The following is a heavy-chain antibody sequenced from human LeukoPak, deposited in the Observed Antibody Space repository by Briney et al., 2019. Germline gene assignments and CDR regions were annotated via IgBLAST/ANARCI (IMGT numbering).Heavy chain of an antibody. V-gene: IGHV3-33*01. CDR2: IWFDGSKI. J-gene: IGHJ4*02. D-gene: IGHD5-24*01. CDR3: ARGDGYNFFDY. CDR1: GFTFNTYG. Sequence: GMSLRLSCAASGFTFNTYGMHWVRQTPGKGLEWVAVIWFDGSKIYYTDSVKGRFTISRDNSENTLYLQMKSLRAEDTAVYYCARGDGYNFFDYWGQGTLVTVSS.